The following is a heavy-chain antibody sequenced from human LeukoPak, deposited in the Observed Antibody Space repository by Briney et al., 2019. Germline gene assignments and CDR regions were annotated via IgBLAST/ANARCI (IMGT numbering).Heavy chain of an antibody. CDR2: ISGSGGST. Sequence: GGSPRLSCAPSGFTFSSYAMSWVRQAPGKGLEWVSAISGSGGSTYYADSVKGRFTISRDNSKNTLYLQMNSLRAEDTAVYYCAKAPGYSYGSTYFDYWGQGTLVTVSS. J-gene: IGHJ4*02. CDR1: GFTFSSYA. D-gene: IGHD5-18*01. CDR3: AKAPGYSYGSTYFDY. V-gene: IGHV3-23*01.